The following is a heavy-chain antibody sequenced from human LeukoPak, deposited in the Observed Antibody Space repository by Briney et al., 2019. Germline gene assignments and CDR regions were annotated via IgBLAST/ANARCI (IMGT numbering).Heavy chain of an antibody. Sequence: SETLSLTCTVSGGSIISYYWSWIRQPPGKGLEWIGYIYYSGSTNYNPSLKSRVTISVDTSKNQFSLKLSSVTAADTAVYYCARVEEGYGSGRRENYYYYYMDVWGKGTTVTISS. CDR3: ARVEEGYGSGRRENYYYYYMDV. D-gene: IGHD3-10*01. CDR1: GGSIISYY. CDR2: IYYSGST. V-gene: IGHV4-59*01. J-gene: IGHJ6*03.